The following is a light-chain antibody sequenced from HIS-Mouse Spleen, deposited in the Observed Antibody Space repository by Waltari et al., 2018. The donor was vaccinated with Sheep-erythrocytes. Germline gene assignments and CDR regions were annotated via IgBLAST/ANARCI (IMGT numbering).Light chain of an antibody. J-gene: IGLJ2*01. CDR2: LNSDGSH. CDR3: QTWGTGIQV. Sequence: QLVLTQSPSASASLGASVKLTCTLSSGHSSYAIAWHQQQPEKGPRYLMKLNSDGSHSKGDGSPDRFSGSSSGAESYLTISSLQSEDEADYYCQTWGTGIQVFGGGTKLTVL. V-gene: IGLV4-69*01. CDR1: SGHSSYA.